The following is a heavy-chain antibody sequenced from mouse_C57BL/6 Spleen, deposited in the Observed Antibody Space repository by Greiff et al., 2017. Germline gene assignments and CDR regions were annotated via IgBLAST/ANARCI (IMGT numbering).Heavy chain of an antibody. D-gene: IGHD1-1*01. CDR3: AKGYGSYYAMDY. J-gene: IGHJ4*01. CDR2: IDPSDSYT. CDR1: GYTFTSYW. V-gene: IGHV1-59*01. Sequence: VQLQQPGAELVRPGTSVKLSCKASGYTFTSYWMHWVKQRPGQGLEWIGVIDPSDSYTNYNQKFKGKATLTVDTSSSTAYMQLSSLTSEDSAVYYCAKGYGSYYAMDYWGQGTSVTVSS.